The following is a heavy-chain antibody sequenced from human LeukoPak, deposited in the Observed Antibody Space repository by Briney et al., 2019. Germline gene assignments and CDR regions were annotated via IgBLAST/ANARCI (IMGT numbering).Heavy chain of an antibody. CDR3: AKDIRGIAAAGTGDY. CDR1: GFTFDDYA. CDR2: ISGDGGST. J-gene: IGHJ4*02. Sequence: TGGSLRLSCAASGFTFDDYAMHWVRQAPGKGLEWVSLISGDGGSTYYADSVKGRFTISRGNSKNSLYLQMNSLRTEDTALYYCAKDIRGIAAAGTGDYWGQGTLVTVSS. D-gene: IGHD6-13*01. V-gene: IGHV3-43*02.